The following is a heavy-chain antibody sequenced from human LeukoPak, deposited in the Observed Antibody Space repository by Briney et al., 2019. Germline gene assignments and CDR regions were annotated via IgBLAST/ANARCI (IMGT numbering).Heavy chain of an antibody. Sequence: ASVKVSCKASGYTFTGNYIHWVRQAPGQGLEWMGWINPNSGGTNYAQKFQGWVTMTRDTSISTAYMELSRLKSDDTAVYYCAREYSSSCFDLWGQGTLVTVSS. D-gene: IGHD6-13*01. V-gene: IGHV1-2*04. CDR3: AREYSSSCFDL. J-gene: IGHJ5*02. CDR2: INPNSGGT. CDR1: GYTFTGNY.